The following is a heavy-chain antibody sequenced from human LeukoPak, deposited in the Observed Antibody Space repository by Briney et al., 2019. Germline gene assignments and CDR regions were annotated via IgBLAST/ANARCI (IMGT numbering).Heavy chain of an antibody. Sequence: SETLSLTCAVYGGSFSGDYWSWIRQPPGKGLEWIGEINYSGSTNYNPSLKSRVTISVDTSKNQFSLKLSSVTAADTAVYYCASGVRRYFDLWGRGTLVTVSS. V-gene: IGHV4-34*01. CDR2: INYSGST. CDR3: ASGVRRYFDL. CDR1: GGSFSGDY. J-gene: IGHJ2*01.